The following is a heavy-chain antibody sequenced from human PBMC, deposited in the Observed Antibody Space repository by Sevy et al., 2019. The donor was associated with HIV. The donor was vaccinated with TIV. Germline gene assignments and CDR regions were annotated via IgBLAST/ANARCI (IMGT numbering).Heavy chain of an antibody. CDR1: GFTFSSYW. V-gene: IGHV3-7*01. D-gene: IGHD5-12*01. CDR2: IKQDGSEK. CDR3: ARLIVATIGNAFDI. Sequence: GGSLRLSCAASGFTFSSYWMSWVRQAPGKGLEWVANIKQDGSEKYYVDSVKGRFTISRENAKNSLYLQMNSLRAEDTAVYYCARLIVATIGNAFDIWGQGTMVTVSS. J-gene: IGHJ3*02.